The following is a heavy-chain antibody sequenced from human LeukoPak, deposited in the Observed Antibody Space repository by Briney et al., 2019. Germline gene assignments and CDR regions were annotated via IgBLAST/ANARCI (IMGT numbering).Heavy chain of an antibody. Sequence: SETLSLTCTVSGGSISRSRYYWGWLRQPPGREGEGVGNMFYVGYTYYNPSLKGRLTMPVDTSKNQLYLRLGSVTAADTAVYYCARSDGSLFAPFDYWGQGSQVIVSS. D-gene: IGHD3-22*01. V-gene: IGHV4-39*01. J-gene: IGHJ4*02. CDR3: ARSDGSLFAPFDY. CDR2: MFYVGYT. CDR1: GGSISRSRYY.